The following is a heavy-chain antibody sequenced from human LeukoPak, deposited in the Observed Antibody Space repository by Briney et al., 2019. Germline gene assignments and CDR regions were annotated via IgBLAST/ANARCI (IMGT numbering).Heavy chain of an antibody. CDR3: ARSEGARFDY. CDR1: GFTFSSYS. V-gene: IGHV3-21*01. Sequence: GGSLRLSCAASGFTFSSYSMNWVRQAPGKGLEWVSSISSSSSYIYFADSVKGRFTISRDNAKNSLYLQMNSLRAEDTAVYYCARSEGARFDYWGQGTLVTVSS. J-gene: IGHJ4*02. CDR2: ISSSSSYI. D-gene: IGHD3-16*01.